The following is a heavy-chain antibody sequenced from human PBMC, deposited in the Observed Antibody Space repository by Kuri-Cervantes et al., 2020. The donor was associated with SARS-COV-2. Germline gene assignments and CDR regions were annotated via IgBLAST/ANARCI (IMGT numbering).Heavy chain of an antibody. CDR2: IIPIFGTA. J-gene: IGHJ6*02. CDR3: ARDPRIAAPRKFWSDYYGMDV. CDR1: GGTFSSYA. D-gene: IGHD6-13*01. Sequence: SVKVSCKASGGTFSSYAISWVRQAPGQGLEWMGGIIPIFGTANYAQKLQGRVTMTTDTSTSTAYMELRSLRSDDTAVYYCARDPRIAAPRKFWSDYYGMDVWGQGTTVTVSS. V-gene: IGHV1-69*05.